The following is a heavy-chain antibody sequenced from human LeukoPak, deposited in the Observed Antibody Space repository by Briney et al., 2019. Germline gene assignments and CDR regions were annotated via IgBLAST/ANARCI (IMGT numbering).Heavy chain of an antibody. CDR3: ARSIGYYDILTGYF. V-gene: IGHV1-18*01. CDR2: ISAYNGNT. CDR1: GYTFTSYG. Sequence: GASVKVSCKASGYTFTSYGISWVRQAPGQGLEWMGWISAYNGNTNYAQKLQGRVTMTTDTSTSTVYMELSSLRSEDTAVYYCARSIGYYDILTGYFWGQGTLVTVSS. J-gene: IGHJ4*02. D-gene: IGHD3-9*01.